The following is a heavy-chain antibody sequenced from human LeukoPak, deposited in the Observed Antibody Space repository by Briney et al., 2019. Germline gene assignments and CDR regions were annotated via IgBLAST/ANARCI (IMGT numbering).Heavy chain of an antibody. J-gene: IGHJ3*02. CDR1: GFTFSSYA. Sequence: GGSLRRSCAASGFTFSSYAMHWVRQAPGKGLEWVAVISYDGSNKYYADSVKGRFTISRDNSKNTLYLQMKSLRAEDTAVYYCARGRPGAFDIWGQGTMVTVSS. V-gene: IGHV3-30-3*01. CDR3: ARGRPGAFDI. CDR2: ISYDGSNK.